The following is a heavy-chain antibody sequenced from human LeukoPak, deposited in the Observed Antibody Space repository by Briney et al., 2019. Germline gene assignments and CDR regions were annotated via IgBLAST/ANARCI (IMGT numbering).Heavy chain of an antibody. J-gene: IGHJ4*02. CDR1: GFTFSSYG. Sequence: PGRSLRLSCAASGFTFSSYGMHWARQAPGKGLEWVAVIWYDGSNKYYADPVKGRFTISRDNSKNTLYLQMSSLRAEDTAVYYCAKDRGGGGSCIDYWGQGTLVTVSS. CDR2: IWYDGSNK. V-gene: IGHV3-33*06. D-gene: IGHD2-15*01. CDR3: AKDRGGGGSCIDY.